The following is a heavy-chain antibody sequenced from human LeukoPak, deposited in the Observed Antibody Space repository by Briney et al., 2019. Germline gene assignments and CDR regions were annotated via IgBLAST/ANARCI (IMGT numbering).Heavy chain of an antibody. J-gene: IGHJ4*02. V-gene: IGHV3-30*18. D-gene: IGHD4-17*01. CDR1: GFTFSSYG. CDR3: AKDARDYGDYSAGFDY. CDR2: ISYDGSNK. Sequence: GRSLRLSCAASGFTFSSYGMHWVRQAPGKGLEWVAVISYDGSNKYYADSVKGRFTISRDNSKNTLYLQMNSLRAEDTAVYYCAKDARDYGDYSAGFDYWGQGTLVTASS.